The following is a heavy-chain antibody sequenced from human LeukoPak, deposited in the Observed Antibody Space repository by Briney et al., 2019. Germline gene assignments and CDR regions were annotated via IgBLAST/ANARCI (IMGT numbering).Heavy chain of an antibody. D-gene: IGHD6-13*01. J-gene: IGHJ3*02. CDR2: IKSKTDGGTT. CDR3: AKRQYSSSFGAFDI. CDR1: GFTFSNAW. V-gene: IGHV3-15*01. Sequence: GGSLRLSCSASGFTFSNAWMSWVRQAPGKGLEWVGRIKSKTDGGTTDYAAPVKGRFTISRDDSKNTLYLQMNSLKAEDTAVYYCAKRQYSSSFGAFDIWGQGTMVTVSS.